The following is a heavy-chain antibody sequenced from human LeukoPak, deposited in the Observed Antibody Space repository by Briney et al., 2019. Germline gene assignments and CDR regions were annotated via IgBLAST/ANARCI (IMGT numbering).Heavy chain of an antibody. Sequence: SETLSLTCTVSGDSISSGDYYWSWIRQPAGKGLEWIGRIFVSGSTNYNPSLKSRVTVALDMSKNQFSLKLSSVTAADTAVYYCARGRGYSYAGGKGALDYWGQGTLVTVSS. J-gene: IGHJ4*02. V-gene: IGHV4-61*02. CDR2: IFVSGST. CDR3: ARGRGYSYAGGKGALDY. CDR1: GDSISSGDYY. D-gene: IGHD5-18*01.